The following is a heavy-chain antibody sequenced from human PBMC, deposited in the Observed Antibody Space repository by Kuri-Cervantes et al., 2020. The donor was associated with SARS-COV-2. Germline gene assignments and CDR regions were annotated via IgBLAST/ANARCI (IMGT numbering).Heavy chain of an antibody. V-gene: IGHV3-7*01. CDR1: GFTFSSYW. Sequence: GESLKISCAASGFTFSSYWMSWVRQAPGKGLEWVANIKQDGSEKYYVDSVKGRFTISRDNAKNSLYLQMNSLRAEDTAVYYCARDAYPYSSSSSFSDVWGKGTTVTDSS. CDR3: ARDAYPYSSSSSFSDV. J-gene: IGHJ6*04. D-gene: IGHD6-6*01. CDR2: IKQDGSEK.